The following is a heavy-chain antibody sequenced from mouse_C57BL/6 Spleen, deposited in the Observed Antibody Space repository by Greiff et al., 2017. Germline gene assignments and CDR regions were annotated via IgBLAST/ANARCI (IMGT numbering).Heavy chain of an antibody. J-gene: IGHJ1*03. CDR2: IYPGDGDT. V-gene: IGHV1-80*01. CDR1: GYAFSSYW. Sequence: VQLQQSGAELVKPGASVKISCKASGYAFSSYWMNWVKQRPGKGLEWIGQIYPGDGDTHYHGKFKGKATLTADKSSNTAYLQLSRLTSEDSAVYVCTRSESHWYFDVWGTGTTVTVSS. CDR3: TRSESHWYFDV.